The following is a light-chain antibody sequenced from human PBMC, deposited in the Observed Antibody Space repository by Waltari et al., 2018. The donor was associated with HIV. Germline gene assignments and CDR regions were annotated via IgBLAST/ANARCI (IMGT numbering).Light chain of an antibody. CDR2: DVS. V-gene: IGLV2-11*01. CDR1: SSDAGGYHS. Sequence: QSALTQPRSVSGSPGQSVTIPCTGTSSDAGGYHSVSWYQQHPGKAPKLMIYDVSQRPSGVPDRFSGSKSGNTASLTISGLQAEDEADYYCCSYAGSYTWVYGGGTKLTVL. J-gene: IGLJ3*02. CDR3: CSYAGSYTWV.